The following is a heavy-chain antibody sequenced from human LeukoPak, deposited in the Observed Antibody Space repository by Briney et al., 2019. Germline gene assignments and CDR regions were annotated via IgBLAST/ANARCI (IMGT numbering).Heavy chain of an antibody. CDR1: GFTFSSYG. V-gene: IGHV3-30*18. CDR3: AKESTGRGSFDY. CDR2: ISYDGSNK. Sequence: GRSLRLSCAASGFTFSSYGMHWVRQAPGKGLEWVAVISYDGSNKYYADSVKGRFTISRDNSKNTLYLQMNSLRAKDTAVYYCAKESTGRGSFDYWGQGTLVTVSS. J-gene: IGHJ4*02. D-gene: IGHD5/OR15-5a*01.